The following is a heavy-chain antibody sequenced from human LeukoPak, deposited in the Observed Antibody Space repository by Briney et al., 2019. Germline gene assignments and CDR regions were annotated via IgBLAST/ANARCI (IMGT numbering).Heavy chain of an antibody. J-gene: IGHJ4*02. CDR1: GFSLVTSRLC. V-gene: IGHV2-70*01. CDR3: ARISAYGDYYFDY. CDR2: IDLDDDK. Sequence: SGPTLVNPPQTLTLTCTFSGFSLVTSRLCVSWFRQPQGNALEWLALIDLDDDKYYSTSLKTRLTISKDTFKNQVVLTMTNMDPVDTATYYCARISAYGDYYFDYWGQGTLVTVSS. D-gene: IGHD4-17*01.